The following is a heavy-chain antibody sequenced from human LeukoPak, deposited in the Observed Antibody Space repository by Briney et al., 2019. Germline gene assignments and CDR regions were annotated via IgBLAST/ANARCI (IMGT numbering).Heavy chain of an antibody. V-gene: IGHV4-39*01. CDR3: ARLYSDCSSTSCYVFDY. D-gene: IGHD2-2*01. CDR2: IYYSEST. Sequence: PSETLSLTCTVSGVSISSSSYYCGWIRQPPGKGLEWIGSIYYSESTYYNPSLKSRVTISVDTSKKQFSLKLSSVTAADTAVYYCARLYSDCSSTSCYVFDYWGQGTLVTVSS. J-gene: IGHJ4*02. CDR1: GVSISSSSYY.